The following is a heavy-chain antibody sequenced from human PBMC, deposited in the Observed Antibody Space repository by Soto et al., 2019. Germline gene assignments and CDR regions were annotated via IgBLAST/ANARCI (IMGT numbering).Heavy chain of an antibody. CDR2: IYHSGST. V-gene: IGHV4-30-2*01. D-gene: IGHD2-2*01. CDR1: GGSMSSGVYS. CDR3: ARDAERVPAAFDS. J-gene: IGHJ4*02. Sequence: SETLSLTCAVPGGSMSSGVYSWNWIRQPPGKGLEWIGYIYHSGSTYYNPSLKSRVTISLDMSKNQFSLNLSSVTAADTAVYYCARDAERVPAAFDSWGQGTLVTVSS.